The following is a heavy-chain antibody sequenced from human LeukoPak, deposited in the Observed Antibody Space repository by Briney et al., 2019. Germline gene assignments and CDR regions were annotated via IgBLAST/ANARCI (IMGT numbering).Heavy chain of an antibody. D-gene: IGHD1-26*01. V-gene: IGHV3-48*03. Sequence: PGGSLRLSCAASGFTFSSYEMNWVRQAPGKGLECVSYISSSGSTIYYSDSVKGRFTISRDNAKNSLYLQMNSLRAEDTAVYYCARDLNSYSGSYYLMDYWGQGTLVTVSS. CDR1: GFTFSSYE. J-gene: IGHJ4*02. CDR2: ISSSGSTI. CDR3: ARDLNSYSGSYYLMDY.